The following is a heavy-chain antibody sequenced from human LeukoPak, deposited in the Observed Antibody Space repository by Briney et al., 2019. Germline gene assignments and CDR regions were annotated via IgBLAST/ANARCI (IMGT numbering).Heavy chain of an antibody. Sequence: GGSLRLSCAASGFTFSSYAMHWVRQAPGKGLEWVAVISYDGSNKYSADSVKGRFTISRDNSKNTLYLQMDSLRAEDTAVYYCARDQDIVVVPAAYSSYYGMDVWGQGTTVTVSS. D-gene: IGHD2-2*01. CDR3: ARDQDIVVVPAAYSSYYGMDV. J-gene: IGHJ6*02. V-gene: IGHV3-30-3*01. CDR2: ISYDGSNK. CDR1: GFTFSSYA.